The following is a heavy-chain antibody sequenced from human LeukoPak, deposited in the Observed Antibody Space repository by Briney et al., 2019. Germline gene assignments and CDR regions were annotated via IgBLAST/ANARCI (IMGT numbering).Heavy chain of an antibody. CDR1: GLTFNSYA. CDR3: AREDVDITVATSGAFDI. J-gene: IGHJ3*02. Sequence: PGRSLRLSCAASGLTFNSYAMHWVRQAPGKGLEWVASLSNDATNKYYADSVKGRFTISRDNAKNTLYLQMNSLRAEDTALYYCAREDVDITVATSGAFDIWGQGTMVTVSS. CDR2: LSNDATNK. D-gene: IGHD6-19*01. V-gene: IGHV3-30*04.